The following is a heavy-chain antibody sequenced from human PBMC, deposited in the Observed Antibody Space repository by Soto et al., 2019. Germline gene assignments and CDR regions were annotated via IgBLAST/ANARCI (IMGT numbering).Heavy chain of an antibody. CDR3: ARDTGGFLEWLNTDYGMDV. CDR2: IYYSGST. CDR1: GGSISSGGYY. Sequence: PSETLSLTCTVSGGSISSGGYYWSWIRQHPGKGLEWIGYIYYSGSTYYNPSLKSRVTISVDTSKNQFSLKLGSVTAADTAVYYCARDTGGFLEWLNTDYGMDVWGQGTTVTVSS. J-gene: IGHJ6*02. D-gene: IGHD3-3*01. V-gene: IGHV4-31*03.